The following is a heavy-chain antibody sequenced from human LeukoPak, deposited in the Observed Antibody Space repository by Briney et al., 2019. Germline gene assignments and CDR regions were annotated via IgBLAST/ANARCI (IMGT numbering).Heavy chain of an antibody. D-gene: IGHD3-3*01. CDR3: ARDLPDYDFWSGYFGGLVGGYYYYMDV. J-gene: IGHJ6*03. CDR2: INPNSGGT. Sequence: ASVKVSCKASGYTFTGYYMHWVRQAPGQGLEWMGRINPNSGGTNYAQKFQGRVTMTTDTSTSTAYMELRSLRSDDTAVYYCARDLPDYDFWSGYFGGLVGGYYYYMDVWGKGTTVTVSS. CDR1: GYTFTGYY. V-gene: IGHV1-2*06.